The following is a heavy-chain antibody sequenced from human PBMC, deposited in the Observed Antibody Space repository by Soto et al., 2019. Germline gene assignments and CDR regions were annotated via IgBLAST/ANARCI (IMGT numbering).Heavy chain of an antibody. V-gene: IGHV4-31*03. J-gene: IGHJ6*03. CDR3: ARYPPPPEAQPRSPGHYYYMDV. CDR2: IYYSGST. Sequence: SETLSLTCTVSGGSISSGGYYWSWIRQHPGKGLEWIGYIYYSGSTYYNPSLKSRVTISVDTSKNQFSLKLSSVTAADTAVYYCARYPPPPEAQPRSPGHYYYMDVWGKGTTVTVSS. D-gene: IGHD6-6*01. CDR1: GGSISSGGYY.